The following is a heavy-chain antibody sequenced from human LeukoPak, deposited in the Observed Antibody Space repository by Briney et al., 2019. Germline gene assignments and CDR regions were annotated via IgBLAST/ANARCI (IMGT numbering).Heavy chain of an antibody. Sequence: ASVKVSCKASGYTFTSYGISWVRQAPGQGLEWMGWISAYNGNTNYAQKLQGRVTMTTDTSTSTAYMELRSLRSDDTAVYYCARDLVLVPATINWLDPWGQGTLVTVSS. CDR1: GYTFTSYG. D-gene: IGHD2-2*02. J-gene: IGHJ5*02. V-gene: IGHV1-18*04. CDR2: ISAYNGNT. CDR3: ARDLVLVPATINWLDP.